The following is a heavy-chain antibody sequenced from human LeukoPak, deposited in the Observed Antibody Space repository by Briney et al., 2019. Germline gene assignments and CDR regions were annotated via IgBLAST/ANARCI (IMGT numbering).Heavy chain of an antibody. CDR2: ISAYNGNT. V-gene: IGHV1-18*01. J-gene: IGHJ2*01. CDR3: AADPRGYFDL. Sequence: ASVKVSCKASGGTFSSYSFSWVRQAPGQRLEWMGWISAYNGNTNYAQKFQERVTITRDMSTSTAYMELSSLRSEDTAVYYCAADPRGYFDLWGRGTLVTVSS. CDR1: GGTFSSYS.